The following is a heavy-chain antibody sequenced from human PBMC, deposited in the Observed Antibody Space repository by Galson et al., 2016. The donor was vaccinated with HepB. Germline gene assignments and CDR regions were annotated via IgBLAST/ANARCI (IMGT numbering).Heavy chain of an antibody. CDR2: INHRANT. J-gene: IGHJ6*02. Sequence: SETLSLTCAVYGGSFSGYSRTWIRQPPRKGLEWIADINHRANTNYNPSLKSRVTMSVDTSKNQFSLKLSSVTAADTAVYYCARAKAVVGTFYYHHAMDVWGQGTTVTVSS. V-gene: IGHV4-34*01. CDR3: ARAKAVVGTFYYHHAMDV. CDR1: GGSFSGYS. D-gene: IGHD6-19*01.